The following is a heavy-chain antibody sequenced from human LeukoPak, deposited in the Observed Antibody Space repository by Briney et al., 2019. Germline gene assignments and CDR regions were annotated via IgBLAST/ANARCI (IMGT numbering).Heavy chain of an antibody. Sequence: SETLSLTCTVSGGSISSYYWSWIRQPPGKGLEWIGYIYYSGSTNYNPSLKSRVTISVDTSKNQFSLKLSSVTAADTAVYYCERVRRIQLWPVHDAFDIWGRGTMVTVSS. CDR1: GGSISSYY. V-gene: IGHV4-59*01. D-gene: IGHD5-18*01. J-gene: IGHJ3*02. CDR2: IYYSGST. CDR3: ERVRRIQLWPVHDAFDI.